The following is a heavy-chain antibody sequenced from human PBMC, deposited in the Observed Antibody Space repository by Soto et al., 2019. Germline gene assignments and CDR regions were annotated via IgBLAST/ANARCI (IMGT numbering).Heavy chain of an antibody. V-gene: IGHV1-18*01. CDR1: GYTFTSYG. CDR2: ISAYNGNT. CDR3: ARDPSLTMIVVANWFDP. D-gene: IGHD3-22*01. Sequence: GASVKVSCKASGYTFTSYGISWVRQAPGQRLEWMGWISAYNGNTNYAQKLQGRVTMTTDTSTSTAYMELRSLRSDDTAVYYCARDPSLTMIVVANWFDPWGQGTLVTVSS. J-gene: IGHJ5*02.